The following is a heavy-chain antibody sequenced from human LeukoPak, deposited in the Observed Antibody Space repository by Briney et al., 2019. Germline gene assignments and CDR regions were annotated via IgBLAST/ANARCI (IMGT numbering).Heavy chain of an antibody. CDR3: ARLPDP. CDR1: GGSISSSSYY. CDR2: IYTSGIT. V-gene: IGHV4-61*02. J-gene: IGHJ5*02. Sequence: KASETLSLTCTVSGGSISSSSYYWGWIRQPPGKGLEWIGRIYTSGITNYNPSLKSRVTISVDTSKNQFSLKLTSVTASDTAVYYCARLPDPWGQGTLVTVSS.